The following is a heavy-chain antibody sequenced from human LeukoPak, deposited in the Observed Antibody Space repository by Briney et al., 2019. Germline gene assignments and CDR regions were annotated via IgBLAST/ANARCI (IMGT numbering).Heavy chain of an antibody. CDR2: IYYSGST. Sequence: SETLSLTCTVSGGSISSGDYYWSWIRQPPGKGLEWIGYIYYSGSTYYNPSLKSRVTISVDTSKNQFSLKLSSVTAADTAVYYCARVSAMAAAFDYWGQGTLVTASS. CDR3: ARVSAMAAAFDY. J-gene: IGHJ4*02. V-gene: IGHV4-30-4*01. CDR1: GGSISSGDYY. D-gene: IGHD5-18*01.